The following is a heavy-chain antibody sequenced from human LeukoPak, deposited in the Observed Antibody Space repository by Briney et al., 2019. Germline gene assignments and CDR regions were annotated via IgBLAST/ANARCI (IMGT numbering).Heavy chain of an antibody. J-gene: IGHJ4*02. CDR1: GGSFSGYY. Sequence: SETLSLTCAVYGGSFSGYYWSWIRQPPGKGLEWIGEINHSGSTNYNPSLKSRVTISVDTSKNQFSLKLSSVTAADTAVYYCARLSSSWYKYYFDYWGQGTLFTVSS. D-gene: IGHD6-13*01. V-gene: IGHV4-34*01. CDR2: INHSGST. CDR3: ARLSSSWYKYYFDY.